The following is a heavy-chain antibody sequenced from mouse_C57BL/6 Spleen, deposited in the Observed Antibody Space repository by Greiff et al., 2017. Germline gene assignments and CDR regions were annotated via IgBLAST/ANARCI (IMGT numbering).Heavy chain of an antibody. CDR1: GYTFTSYW. D-gene: IGHD2-4*01. Sequence: QVQLQQPGAELVRPGTSVKLSCKASGYTFTSYWMHWVKQRPGQGLEWIGVIDPSDSYTNYNQKFKGKATLTVDTSSSTAYMQLSSLTSEDSAVYYCARDDYDGYWGQGTTLTVSS. J-gene: IGHJ2*01. CDR3: ARDDYDGY. V-gene: IGHV1-59*01. CDR2: IDPSDSYT.